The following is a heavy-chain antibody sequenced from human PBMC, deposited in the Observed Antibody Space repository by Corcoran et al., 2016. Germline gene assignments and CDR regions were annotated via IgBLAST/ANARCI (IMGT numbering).Heavy chain of an antibody. CDR3: ARVDAFGGYYYVYY. J-gene: IGHJ4*02. CDR2: ISSSSSTI. Sequence: EVQLVESGGGLVQPGGSLRLSCAASGFTFSSYSMNWVRQAPGKGLEWVSYISSSSSTIYYADSVKGRFTISRDNAKNSLYLQMNSLRAEDTAGYYCARVDAFGGYYYVYYWGQGTLVTVSS. D-gene: IGHD3-22*01. CDR1: GFTFSSYS. V-gene: IGHV3-48*04.